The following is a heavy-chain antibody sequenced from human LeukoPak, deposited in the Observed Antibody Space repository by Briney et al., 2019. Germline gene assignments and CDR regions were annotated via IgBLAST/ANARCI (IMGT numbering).Heavy chain of an antibody. J-gene: IGHJ6*03. CDR1: GGAFSGYY. Sequence: ETLSLTCAVYGGAFSGYYWSWIRQPPGKGLEWIGETNHSGSTNYNPSLKSRVAISVDTYKNQFSLKLSSVTAANTAVYYCARGRYDFWSGYLYYYMDVWSKGTTVTVSS. CDR2: TNHSGST. V-gene: IGHV4-34*01. CDR3: ARGRYDFWSGYLYYYMDV. D-gene: IGHD3-3*01.